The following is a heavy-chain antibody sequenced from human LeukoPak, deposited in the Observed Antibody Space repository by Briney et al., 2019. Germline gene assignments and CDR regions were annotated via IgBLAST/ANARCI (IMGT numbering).Heavy chain of an antibody. CDR3: AKDRVVVVAATMVGYYGMDV. D-gene: IGHD2-15*01. CDR1: GFTFSTFA. V-gene: IGHV3-23*01. Sequence: GGSLRLSCAASGFTFSTFAMSGVRQSSVKGLEWVSAISGRGGRTYYAHSVKGRFTISRDNSKNTLYLKMNSLRGEDTAVYYCAKDRVVVVAATMVGYYGMDVWGQGTTVTVSS. J-gene: IGHJ6*02. CDR2: ISGRGGRT.